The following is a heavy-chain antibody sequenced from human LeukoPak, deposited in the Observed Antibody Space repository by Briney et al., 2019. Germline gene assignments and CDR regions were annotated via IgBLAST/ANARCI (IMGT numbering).Heavy chain of an antibody. J-gene: IGHJ4*02. CDR3: ARSVADLDY. V-gene: IGHV6-1*01. Sequence: SQTLSLTCAISGDSVSSTSAAWSWIRQSPSRGLEWLGRTYYRSKWYNEYAVSVKSRMTINPDTSKNQFSLHLNSVTPEDTAVYYCARSVADLDYWGQGTLVTVSS. CDR1: GDSVSSTSAA. CDR2: TYYRSKWYN. D-gene: IGHD6-19*01.